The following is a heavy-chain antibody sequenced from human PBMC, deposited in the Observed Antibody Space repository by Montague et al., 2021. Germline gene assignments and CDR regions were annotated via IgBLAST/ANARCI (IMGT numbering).Heavy chain of an antibody. V-gene: IGHV3-7*01. CDR1: GFIFNNSY. CDR2: MNPEGSGR. CDR3: ARDPFFGAVDY. D-gene: IGHD2/OR15-2a*01. Sequence: SLRLSCAASGFIFNNSYMAWIRQAPGKGLEWVVNMNPEGSGRYYVDSVRGRFTISRDNAKNSLFLQMSSLRVEDTAVYYCARDPFFGAVDYWGQGTLVTVSS. J-gene: IGHJ4*02.